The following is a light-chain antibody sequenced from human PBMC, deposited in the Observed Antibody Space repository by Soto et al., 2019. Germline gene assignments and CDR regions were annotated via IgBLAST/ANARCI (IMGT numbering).Light chain of an antibody. V-gene: IGKV4-1*01. CDR2: WAS. CDR3: QQYYSTPYT. Sequence: DIVMTQSPDSLAVSLGERATINCKSSQSLLYSSINRNYLAWYQQKSGQPPKLLFYWASTRESGVPDRFSGSGSGTDFTLTVSSLQAEDVAVYYCQQYYSTPYTFGQGTKLEIK. J-gene: IGKJ2*01. CDR1: QSLLYSSINRNY.